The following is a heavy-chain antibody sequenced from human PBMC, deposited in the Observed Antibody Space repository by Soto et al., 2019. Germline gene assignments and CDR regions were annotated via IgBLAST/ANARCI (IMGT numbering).Heavy chain of an antibody. V-gene: IGHV4-34*02. CDR1: GGSFSGYF. J-gene: IGHJ3*01. CDR3: GRGGSSDWQVAFDF. CDR2: VNHNGRN. D-gene: IGHD6-19*01. Sequence: QLHQQQWGAGLLKPSATLSLTCAVYGGSFSGYFWNWIRQTPGKGLEWIGKVNHNGRNNYNPSLKSRVTISLDMSKNQISLKLTSVTAADTAVYYCGRGGSSDWQVAFDFWGQGTMVTVSS.